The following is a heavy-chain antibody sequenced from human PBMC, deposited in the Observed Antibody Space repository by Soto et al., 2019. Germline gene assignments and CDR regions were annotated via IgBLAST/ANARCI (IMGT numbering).Heavy chain of an antibody. CDR3: ARDGAAVGATHFDY. V-gene: IGHV3-20*04. CDR1: GFTLDDYG. CDR2: INWNGGST. D-gene: IGHD1-26*01. J-gene: IGHJ4*02. Sequence: EVQLVESGGGVVRPGGSLGLSWAASGFTLDDYGMSGVRQAPGKGLEWVSGINWNGGSTGYADSVKGRFTISRDNAKNSLYLQMNSLRAEDTALYYCARDGAAVGATHFDYWGQGTLVTVSS.